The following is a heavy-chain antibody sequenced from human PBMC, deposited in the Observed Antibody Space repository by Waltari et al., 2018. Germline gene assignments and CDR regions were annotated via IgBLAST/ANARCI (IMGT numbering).Heavy chain of an antibody. D-gene: IGHD6-19*01. Sequence: EVQVVESGGGLVKPGGSLKLSCATSGFSSSGSSIHWVRQTSGKGLEWVGRIRREPYNYATAYSASVKGRFTISRDDSKNTAFLQMNSLMTEDTAVYYCSGGEVTGTDFWGKGTLVTVSS. CDR2: IRREPYNYAT. CDR3: SGGEVTGTDF. CDR1: GFSSSGSS. J-gene: IGHJ4*02. V-gene: IGHV3-73*01.